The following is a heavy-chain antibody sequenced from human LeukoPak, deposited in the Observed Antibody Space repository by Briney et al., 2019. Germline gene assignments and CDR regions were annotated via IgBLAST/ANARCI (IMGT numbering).Heavy chain of an antibody. J-gene: IGHJ6*02. CDR2: IKQDGSEK. D-gene: IGHD6-13*01. CDR3: ARVNSSSWYRILYYYYGMDV. CDR1: GFTFSSYW. Sequence: GGSLRLSCAASGFTFSSYWMSWVRQAPGKGLEWVANIKQDGSEKYYVDSVKGRFTISRDNAKNSLYLQMNSLRAEDTAVYYCARVNSSSWYRILYYYYGMDVWGQGTTVTVSS. V-gene: IGHV3-7*01.